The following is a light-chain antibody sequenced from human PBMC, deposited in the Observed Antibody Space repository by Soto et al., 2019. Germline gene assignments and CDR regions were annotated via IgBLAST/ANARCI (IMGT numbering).Light chain of an antibody. CDR2: ATS. CDR3: HQYGASPFT. V-gene: IGKV3-20*01. Sequence: EIVLTQSPGTLSLSPGEGATLSCRASQRVSTSYFAWYQQKPGQAPRLLIYATSNRATDIPDRFSGSGSGTDLNLTISRLEPEDCAVYYCHQYGASPFTFGGGTKVEIK. J-gene: IGKJ4*01. CDR1: QRVSTSY.